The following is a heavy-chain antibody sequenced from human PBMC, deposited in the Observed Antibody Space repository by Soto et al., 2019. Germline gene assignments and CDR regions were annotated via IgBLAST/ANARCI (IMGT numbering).Heavy chain of an antibody. J-gene: IGHJ6*02. Sequence: GGSLRLSCAASGFTFSSYGMHWVRQAPGKGLEWVAVIWYDGSNKYYADSVKGRFTISRDNSKNTLYLQMNSLRAEDTAVYYCARDGQDIVVVPAATDYYYGMDVWGQGXTVTVSS. V-gene: IGHV3-33*01. D-gene: IGHD2-2*01. CDR2: IWYDGSNK. CDR1: GFTFSSYG. CDR3: ARDGQDIVVVPAATDYYYGMDV.